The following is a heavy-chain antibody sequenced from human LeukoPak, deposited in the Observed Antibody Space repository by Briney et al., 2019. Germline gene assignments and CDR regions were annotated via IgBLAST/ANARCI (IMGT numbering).Heavy chain of an antibody. D-gene: IGHD5-12*01. Sequence: GASVKVPCKASGYTFTDYFMNWMRQAPGQGLEWMGWISAYNGNTNYAQKLQGRVTMTTDTSTSTAYMELRSLRSDDTAVYYCARLSYEKTFDYWGQGTLVTVSS. J-gene: IGHJ4*02. CDR3: ARLSYEKTFDY. CDR1: GYTFTDYF. CDR2: ISAYNGNT. V-gene: IGHV1-18*04.